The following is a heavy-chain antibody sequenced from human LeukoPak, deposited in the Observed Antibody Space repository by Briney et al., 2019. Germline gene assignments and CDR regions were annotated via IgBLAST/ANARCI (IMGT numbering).Heavy chain of an antibody. CDR1: GDSVPSKNGA. V-gene: IGHV6-1*01. D-gene: IGHD6-19*01. CDR3: ARDLGTSGWYTFDF. Sequence: SQTLSLTCAISGDSVPSKNGAWNWIRQSPSGGLEWLGRTYYRSKWYDEYADSVRGRVTISPDTSKNQFSLHVYSVTPEDTAVYYCARDLGTSGWYTFDFWGQGTLVTVSS. J-gene: IGHJ5*01. CDR2: TYYRSKWYD.